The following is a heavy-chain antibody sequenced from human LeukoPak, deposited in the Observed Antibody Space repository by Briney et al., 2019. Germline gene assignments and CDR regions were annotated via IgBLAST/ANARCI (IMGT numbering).Heavy chain of an antibody. V-gene: IGHV1-18*01. CDR3: ARGGSGWSEFDY. Sequence: GASVKVSCKASGGTFSSYAISWVRQAPGQGLEWMGWISAYNGNTNYAQKLQGRVTITRDTSASTAYMELSSLRSEDTAVYYCARGGSGWSEFDYWGQGTLVTVSS. J-gene: IGHJ4*02. CDR1: GGTFSSYA. D-gene: IGHD6-19*01. CDR2: ISAYNGNT.